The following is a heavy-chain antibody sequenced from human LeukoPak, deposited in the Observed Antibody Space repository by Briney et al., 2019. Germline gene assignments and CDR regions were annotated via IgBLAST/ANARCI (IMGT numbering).Heavy chain of an antibody. Sequence: ASVKVSCKASGYTFTGYYMHWVRQAPGQGLEWMGWINPNSGGTNYAQKFQGRVTMTRDTSISTAYMELSRLRSDDTAVYYCARVRVKAVAGTGLQAWGQGTLVTVSS. CDR1: GYTFTGYY. D-gene: IGHD6-19*01. CDR3: ARVRVKAVAGTGLQA. CDR2: INPNSGGT. J-gene: IGHJ4*02. V-gene: IGHV1-2*02.